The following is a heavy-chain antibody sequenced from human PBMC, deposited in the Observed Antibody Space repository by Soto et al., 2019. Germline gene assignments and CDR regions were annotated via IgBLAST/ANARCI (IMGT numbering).Heavy chain of an antibody. D-gene: IGHD4-17*01. CDR2: ISYDGSNK. J-gene: IGHJ3*02. Sequence: QVQLVESGGGVVQPGRSLRLSCAASGFTFSSYGMHWVRQAPGKGLEWVAVISYDGSNKYYADSVKGRFTISRDNSTNTLYLQMNSLRAEDAAVYYCAKAQTTVTTASVPFDIWGQGTMVTFSS. CDR3: AKAQTTVTTASVPFDI. V-gene: IGHV3-30*18. CDR1: GFTFSSYG.